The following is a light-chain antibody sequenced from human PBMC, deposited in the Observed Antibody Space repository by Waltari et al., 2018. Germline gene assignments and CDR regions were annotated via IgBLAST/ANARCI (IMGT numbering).Light chain of an antibody. CDR1: SGHSSNI. CDR3: ETGGHGTWV. CDR2: VNSDGSK. V-gene: IGLV4-69*01. J-gene: IGLJ3*02. Sequence: QLVLTQSPSASASPGASVTPTCTLSSGHSSNIIARLQQQPGKGPRYLMKVNSDGSKRKGDEFPDRFSGSSSGAERYLTISSLQSEDEADYYCETGGHGTWVFGGGTKLTVL.